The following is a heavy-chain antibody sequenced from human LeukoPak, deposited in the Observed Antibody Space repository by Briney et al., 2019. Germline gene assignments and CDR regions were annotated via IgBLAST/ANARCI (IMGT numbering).Heavy chain of an antibody. Sequence: KISCKASGGTFSSYAISWVRQAPGQGLEWMGGIIPIFGTANYAQKFQGRVTITADESTSTAYMELSSLRSEDTAVYYCARDSSGWYNLLFFDYWGQGTLVTVSS. V-gene: IGHV1-69*01. D-gene: IGHD6-19*01. CDR2: IIPIFGTA. CDR1: GGTFSSYA. J-gene: IGHJ4*02. CDR3: ARDSSGWYNLLFFDY.